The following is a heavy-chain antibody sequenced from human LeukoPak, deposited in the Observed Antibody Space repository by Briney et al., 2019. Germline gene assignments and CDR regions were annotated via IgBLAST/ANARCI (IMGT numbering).Heavy chain of an antibody. V-gene: IGHV3-33*01. CDR3: AREGDYYDSSGYSRGYFDY. J-gene: IGHJ4*02. CDR2: IWYDGSNK. CDR1: GFTFSSYG. D-gene: IGHD3-22*01. Sequence: GGSLRLSCAASGFTFSSYGMHWVRQAPGKGLEWVAVIWYDGSNKYYADSVKGRFTISRDNSKNTLYLQMNSLRAEDTAVYYCAREGDYYDSSGYSRGYFDYWGQGTLVTVSS.